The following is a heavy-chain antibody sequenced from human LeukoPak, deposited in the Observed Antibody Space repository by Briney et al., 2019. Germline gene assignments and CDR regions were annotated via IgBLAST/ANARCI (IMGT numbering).Heavy chain of an antibody. CDR2: ISYDGSNK. J-gene: IGHJ4*02. D-gene: IGHD3-3*02. CDR1: GFTFSSYG. CDR3: AKDLAI. V-gene: IGHV3-30*18. Sequence: GGSLRLSCAASGFTFSSYGMHWVRQAPVKGLEWVAVISYDGSNKYYADSVKGRFTISRDNSKNTLYLQMNSLRAEDMAVYYCAKDLAIWGQGTLVTVSS.